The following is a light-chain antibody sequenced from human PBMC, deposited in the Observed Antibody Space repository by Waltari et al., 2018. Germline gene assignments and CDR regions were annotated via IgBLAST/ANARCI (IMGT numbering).Light chain of an antibody. CDR2: DVT. CDR3: SSQTLDGLVL. Sequence: QSALTQPASVSGSPGQSITISCSGVGSAVGASDSVSWHQHHPGKAPQVIIYDVTNPPSAVSDRFSASKSANTASLTISRLQPEDEADYYCSSQTLDGLVLFGGGTRLTVL. CDR1: GSAVGASDS. J-gene: IGLJ2*01. V-gene: IGLV2-14*03.